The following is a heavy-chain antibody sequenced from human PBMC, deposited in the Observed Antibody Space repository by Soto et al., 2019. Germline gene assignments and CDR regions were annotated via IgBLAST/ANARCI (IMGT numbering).Heavy chain of an antibody. CDR3: ARGVYSGLNFVY. Sequence: QVQLQESGPGLVKPSQTLSLTCTVSGGSLTSADYYWSWLRQHPGKGLEGVGYIYYSGTTTYSPSLKRRVTISLDTSKNQFSLNLSSVTAADPAVYYCARGVYSGLNFVYWGQGTLVTVSS. V-gene: IGHV4-31*03. CDR2: IYYSGTT. D-gene: IGHD4-4*01. J-gene: IGHJ4*02. CDR1: GGSLTSADYY.